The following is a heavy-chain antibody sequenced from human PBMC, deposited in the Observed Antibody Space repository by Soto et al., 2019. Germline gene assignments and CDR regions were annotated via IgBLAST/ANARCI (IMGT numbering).Heavy chain of an antibody. Sequence: SETLSLTCTVSGGSISGYYWSWIRQPPGKGLEWLAYIYYNGSPTYNPSLKSRLTISVDTSNNQFSLKLSSVTTADTAVYYCARVGSGRVARTFDYWGQGTLVTVSS. CDR1: GGSISGYY. CDR2: IYYNGSP. J-gene: IGHJ4*02. V-gene: IGHV4-59*01. CDR3: ARVGSGRVARTFDY. D-gene: IGHD3-10*01.